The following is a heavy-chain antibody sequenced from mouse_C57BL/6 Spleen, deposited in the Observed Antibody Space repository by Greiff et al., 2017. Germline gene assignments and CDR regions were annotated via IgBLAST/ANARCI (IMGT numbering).Heavy chain of an antibody. CDR3: ARPELGRGNFDY. CDR1: GYSFTGYY. J-gene: IGHJ2*01. CDR2: INPSTGGT. V-gene: IGHV1-42*01. Sequence: SGPELVKPGASVKISCKASGYSFTGYYMNWVKQSPEKSLEWIGEINPSTGGTTYNQKFKAKATLTVDKSSSTAYMQLKSLTSEDSAVYYCARPELGRGNFDYWGQGTTLTVSS. D-gene: IGHD4-1*01.